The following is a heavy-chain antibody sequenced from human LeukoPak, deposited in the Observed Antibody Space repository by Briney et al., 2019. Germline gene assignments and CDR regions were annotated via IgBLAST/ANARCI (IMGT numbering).Heavy chain of an antibody. Sequence: ASVKVSCKASGYTFTGYYMHWVRPAPGQGLEWVGWINPNSGGTNYAHKFQGKVTMTRDTSISTAYMELSRLRSDDTAVYYCARDYNVLRFLEWLPTFDYWGQGTLVTVSS. V-gene: IGHV1-2*07. J-gene: IGHJ4*02. CDR3: ARDYNVLRFLEWLPTFDY. CDR1: GYTFTGYY. CDR2: INPNSGGT. D-gene: IGHD3-3*01.